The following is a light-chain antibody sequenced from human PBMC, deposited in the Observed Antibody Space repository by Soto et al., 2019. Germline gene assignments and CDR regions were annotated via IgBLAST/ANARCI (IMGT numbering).Light chain of an antibody. CDR1: HGIGND. Sequence: IPMTQSPSSLSASVGDRVTITCRASHGIGNDLGWYQQKPGKAPKLLIYAASTLQSGVPSRFSGSGSGTDFTLTISSLQPEDFATYFCQQANSFKLTFGGGTKVDIK. CDR3: QQANSFKLT. CDR2: AAS. J-gene: IGKJ4*01. V-gene: IGKV1-12*01.